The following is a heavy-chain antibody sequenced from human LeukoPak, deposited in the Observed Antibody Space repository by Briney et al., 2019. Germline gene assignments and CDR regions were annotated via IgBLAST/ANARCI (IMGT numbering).Heavy chain of an antibody. CDR3: ATEQLAAAGTVLDY. J-gene: IGHJ4*02. D-gene: IGHD6-13*01. Sequence: PGGSLRLSCAASGFTFSSYSMNWVRQAPGKGLEWVSSISSSSSYIYYADSLKGRFTISRDNAKNSLYLQMNSLRAEDTAVYYCATEQLAAAGTVLDYWGQGTLVTVSS. CDR2: ISSSSSYI. CDR1: GFTFSSYS. V-gene: IGHV3-21*01.